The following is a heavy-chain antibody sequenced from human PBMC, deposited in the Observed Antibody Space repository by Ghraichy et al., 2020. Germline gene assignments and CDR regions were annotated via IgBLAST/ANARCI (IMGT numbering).Heavy chain of an antibody. CDR2: IKQDASEK. CDR1: GFTFTTYW. J-gene: IGHJ4*02. V-gene: IGHV3-7*01. D-gene: IGHD3-10*01. Sequence: GVLNISCAASGFTFTTYWMTWVRQAPGRGLEWVANIKQDASEKYYVDSVKGRFSISRDNAENSLYLQMNSLRAEDTAVYYCARNFGDYWGQGTLVTVSS. CDR3: ARNFGDY.